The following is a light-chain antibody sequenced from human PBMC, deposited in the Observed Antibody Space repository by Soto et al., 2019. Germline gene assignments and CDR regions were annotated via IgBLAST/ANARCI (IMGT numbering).Light chain of an antibody. V-gene: IGKV2-28*01. Sequence: DIVMTQSPLSLPVTPGEPDSISCRSSQSLLQSNGYNYLDWYLQKPGQSQQLLIYLGSNRSSGVPDRFSGSGSGTDFTLKISRVEAEDVGVYYCMQALQTPYTFGQGTKLEIK. CDR1: QSLLQSNGYNY. CDR3: MQALQTPYT. J-gene: IGKJ2*01. CDR2: LGS.